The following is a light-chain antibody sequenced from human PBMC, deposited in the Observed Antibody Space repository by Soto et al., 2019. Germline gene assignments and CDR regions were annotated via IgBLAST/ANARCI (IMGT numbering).Light chain of an antibody. CDR2: DND. CDR3: GTWDSSLSVYV. J-gene: IGLJ1*01. V-gene: IGLV1-51*01. Sequence: QSVLTQPPSVSGAPGQRVTISCTGSRSNFGAGYDVSWFQQLPGAAPKVLIYDNDKRPSGIPDRFSGSKSGTSATLDITGLQTGDEADYYCGTWDSSLSVYVFAIGTKVTVL. CDR1: RSNFGAGYD.